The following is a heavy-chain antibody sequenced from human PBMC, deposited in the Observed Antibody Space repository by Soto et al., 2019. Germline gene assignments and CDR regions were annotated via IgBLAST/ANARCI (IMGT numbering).Heavy chain of an antibody. CDR2: IKTKAEGETT. J-gene: IGHJ5*02. V-gene: IGHV3-15*01. CDR1: GLTFNDVW. D-gene: IGHD3-22*01. CDR3: TVRGGWLGP. Sequence: DVQLVESGGGFVKPGGSLRLSCAASGLTFNDVWMSWVRQAPGKGLEWVGRIKTKAEGETTDYAAPVKGRFTISRDDSKNIVHLEMNNLKTGGTAVYYCTVRGGWLGPWGQGILVTVSS.